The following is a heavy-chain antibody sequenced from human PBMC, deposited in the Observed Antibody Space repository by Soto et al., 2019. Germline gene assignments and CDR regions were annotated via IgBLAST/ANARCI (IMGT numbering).Heavy chain of an antibody. CDR1: GYIFTSYY. CDR2: INLSGGST. CDR3: ARDNLLGYCSGGSCYEGRRFDP. V-gene: IGHV1-46*01. D-gene: IGHD2-15*01. J-gene: IGHJ5*02. Sequence: ASVKVSCKASGYIFTSYYIHWVRQAPGQGLEWMGIINLSGGSTSYAQKFQGRVTMTRDTSTSTVYMELSSLRSEDTAVYYCARDNLLGYCSGGSCYEGRRFDPWG.